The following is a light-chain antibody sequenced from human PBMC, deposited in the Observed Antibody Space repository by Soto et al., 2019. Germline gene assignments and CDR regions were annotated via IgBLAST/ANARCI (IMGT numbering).Light chain of an antibody. CDR1: SSDVGGYND. CDR2: EVS. J-gene: IGLJ2*01. CDR3: SSYTSSSAVV. Sequence: QSALTQPASVSGSPGQSITISCTGTSSDVGGYNDVSWYQQHPGKSPKPMIYEVSNRPSGVSNRFSVSKSGNTASLTISGLQAEDEADYYCSSYTSSSAVVFGGGTKLTVL. V-gene: IGLV2-14*01.